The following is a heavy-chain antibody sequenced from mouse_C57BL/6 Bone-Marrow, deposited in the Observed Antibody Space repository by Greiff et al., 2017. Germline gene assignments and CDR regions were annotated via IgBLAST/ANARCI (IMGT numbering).Heavy chain of an antibody. CDR2: IYPRSGNT. Sequence: QVQLKESGAELARPGASVKLSCKASGYTFTSYGISWVKQRTGQGLEWIGEIYPRSGNTYYNEKFKGKATLTADKSSSTAYMELRSLTSEDSAVYFCASQTAHGAYWGQGTLVTVSA. CDR1: GYTFTSYG. D-gene: IGHD3-2*02. V-gene: IGHV1-81*01. J-gene: IGHJ3*01. CDR3: ASQTAHGAY.